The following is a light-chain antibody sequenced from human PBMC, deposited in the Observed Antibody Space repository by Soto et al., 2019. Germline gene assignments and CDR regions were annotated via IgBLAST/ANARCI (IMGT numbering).Light chain of an antibody. V-gene: IGKV3-20*01. CDR3: QQYALALT. CDR1: QTISNKY. J-gene: IGKJ3*01. CDR2: GAS. Sequence: EVVLTQSPGTLSLSPGERATLSCRASQTISNKYLAWYQQKPGQAPRLLIHGASNRASGIPDRFSGRGSGTDFTIIISRLEPEDFAVYYCQQYALALTFGPGTRVDI.